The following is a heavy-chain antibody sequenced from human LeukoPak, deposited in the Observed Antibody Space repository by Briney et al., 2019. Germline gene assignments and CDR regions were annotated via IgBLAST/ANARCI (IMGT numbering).Heavy chain of an antibody. CDR1: GYTLTELS. CDR3: ATDRYSSGWYVGNWFDP. Sequence: ASVKLSCKVSGYTLTELSMHWVRQAPGKGSEWMGGFDPEDGETIYAQKFQGRVTMTEDTSTDTAYMELSSLRSEDTAVYYCATDRYSSGWYVGNWFDPWGQGTLVTVSS. J-gene: IGHJ5*02. CDR2: FDPEDGET. D-gene: IGHD6-19*01. V-gene: IGHV1-24*01.